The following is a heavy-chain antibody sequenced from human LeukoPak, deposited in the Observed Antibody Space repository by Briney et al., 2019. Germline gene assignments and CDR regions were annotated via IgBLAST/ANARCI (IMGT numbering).Heavy chain of an antibody. D-gene: IGHD6-19*01. Sequence: GGSLRLSCAASGFTFSSYSMNWVRQAPGKGLEWVSYISSSSSTIYYADSVKGRFTISRDNAKNSLYLQMNSLRAEDTAVYYCARVPLDSSGWYGLDYWGQGTLVTVPS. CDR1: GFTFSSYS. CDR3: ARVPLDSSGWYGLDY. V-gene: IGHV3-48*01. J-gene: IGHJ4*02. CDR2: ISSSSSTI.